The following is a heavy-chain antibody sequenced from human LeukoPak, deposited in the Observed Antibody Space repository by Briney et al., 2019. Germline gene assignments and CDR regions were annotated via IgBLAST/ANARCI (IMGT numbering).Heavy chain of an antibody. Sequence: PGGSLRLSCTGSGFTFGDHAMSWVRQAPGKGLEWVGFIRSKAYGGTTGYAASVKGRFSISREDSKSIAYLQMSSLKIEDTAVYYCARGPIYLWLYNGMDVWGQGTTVTVSS. V-gene: IGHV3-49*04. D-gene: IGHD3-16*01. J-gene: IGHJ6*02. CDR3: ARGPIYLWLYNGMDV. CDR2: IRSKAYGGTT. CDR1: GFTFGDHA.